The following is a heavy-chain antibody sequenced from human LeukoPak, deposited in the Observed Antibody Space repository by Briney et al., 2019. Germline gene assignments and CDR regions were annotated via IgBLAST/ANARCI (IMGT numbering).Heavy chain of an antibody. CDR1: GFTFSSYS. D-gene: IGHD6-19*01. J-gene: IGHJ4*02. CDR3: ARVPSRGWYYFDY. CDR2: ISSSSSYI. V-gene: IGHV3-21*01. Sequence: GGSLRLSCAASGFTFSSYSMNWVRQAPGKGLEWVSSISSSSSYIYYADSVKGRFTISRDNAKNSLYLQMNSLRAEDTAVYYCARVPSRGWYYFDYWGQGTLVTVSS.